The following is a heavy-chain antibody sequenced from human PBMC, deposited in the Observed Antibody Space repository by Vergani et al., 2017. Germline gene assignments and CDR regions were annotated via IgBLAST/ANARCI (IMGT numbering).Heavy chain of an antibody. CDR2: ISSSSSTI. J-gene: IGHJ5*02. Sequence: EVQLVESGGGLVQPGGSLRLSCAASGFTFSSYSMNWVRQAPGKGLEWVSYISSSSSTIYYADSVKGRFTISRDNAKNSLYLQMNSLRAEDTAVYCCARIDGDYDGNWFDPWGQGTLVTVSS. CDR1: GFTFSSYS. CDR3: ARIDGDYDGNWFDP. V-gene: IGHV3-48*04. D-gene: IGHD4-17*01.